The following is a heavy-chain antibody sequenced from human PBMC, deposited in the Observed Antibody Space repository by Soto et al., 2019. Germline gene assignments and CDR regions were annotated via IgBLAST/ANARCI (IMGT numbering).Heavy chain of an antibody. CDR1: GGSITSYS. CDR3: ASGKLPGIAVAGPNWFDS. J-gene: IGHJ5*01. V-gene: IGHV4-59*12. CDR2: LYYSGST. D-gene: IGHD6-19*01. Sequence: SETLSLTCTVSGGSITSYSWSWIRQPPGKGLEWIGYLYYSGSTNYHPSLKSRVTISVDTSKNQLSLRLSSVTAADTAVYYCASGKLPGIAVAGPNWFDSWGQGTLVTVSS.